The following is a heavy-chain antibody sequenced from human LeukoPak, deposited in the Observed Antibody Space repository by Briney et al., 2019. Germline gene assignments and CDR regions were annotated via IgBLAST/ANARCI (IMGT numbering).Heavy chain of an antibody. Sequence: GGSLRLSCAVSGFTFSNAWMNWVHQAPGQGLEWVGLIKSEGDGGTTDYAAPVKGRFTISRDDSKNTLYLQMNSLKTEDTPVYYCATPPGIFDGSPFDYWGKGALVAVPS. CDR3: ATPPGIFDGSPFDY. CDR2: IKSEGDGGTT. D-gene: IGHD3-9*01. V-gene: IGHV3-15*01. CDR1: GFTFSNAW. J-gene: IGHJ4*02.